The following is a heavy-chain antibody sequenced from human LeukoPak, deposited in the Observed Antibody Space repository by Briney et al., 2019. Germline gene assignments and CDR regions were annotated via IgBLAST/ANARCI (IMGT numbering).Heavy chain of an antibody. J-gene: IGHJ2*01. CDR3: ARALAPDWYFDL. Sequence: PGGSLRLSCAASGFTFSSYAMSWVRQAPGKGLEWVSAISGSGGSTYYADSVKGRFTISRDNSKNTLYLQMNSLRAEDTAVYYCARALAPDWYFDLWGRGTLVTVSS. CDR2: ISGSGGST. V-gene: IGHV3-23*01. CDR1: GFTFSSYA.